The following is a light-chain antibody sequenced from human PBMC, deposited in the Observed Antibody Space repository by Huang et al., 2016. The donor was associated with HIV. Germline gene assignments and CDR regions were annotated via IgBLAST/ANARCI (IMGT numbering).Light chain of an antibody. CDR2: WAS. CDR1: QSVLSRPTNKNY. Sequence: DIVMTQSPDSLAVSLGERATINCKSSQSVLSRPTNKNYLAWYQQSPGQSPTLLIYWASTRRSGVPDRFSASGSGTHFTLTISSLQAEDVAFYYCQQYYISPPTFGQGTKLEI. V-gene: IGKV4-1*01. J-gene: IGKJ2*01. CDR3: QQYYISPPT.